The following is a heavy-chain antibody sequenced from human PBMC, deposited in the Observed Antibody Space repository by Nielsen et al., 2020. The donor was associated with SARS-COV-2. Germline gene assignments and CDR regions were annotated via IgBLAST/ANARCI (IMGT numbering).Heavy chain of an antibody. CDR1: GFTFGDYG. J-gene: IGHJ6*02. V-gene: IGHV3-20*01. CDR3: ARDGGDGYYYYGMDV. Sequence: GGSLRLSCAASGFTFGDYGMSWVRQAPGKGLEWVSGSNWYGGCTVYADSVKGRFTISSDNAKNSLYLQMNSLRAEDTALYHCARDGGDGYYYYGMDVWGQGTTVTVSS. D-gene: IGHD3-10*01. CDR2: SNWYGGCT.